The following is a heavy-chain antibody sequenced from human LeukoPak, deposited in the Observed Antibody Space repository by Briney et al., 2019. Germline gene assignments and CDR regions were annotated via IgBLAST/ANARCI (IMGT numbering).Heavy chain of an antibody. Sequence: HPGGSLRLSCAASGFTFTSYAMHWVRQAPGKGLEWVAVISSDGSNKFYADSVKGRFTISRDNSKNTLYLQMNSLRAEDTAVYYCARDRRGYYDSSGYSSYFDYWGQGTLVTVSS. CDR1: GFTFTSYA. CDR3: ARDRRGYYDSSGYSSYFDY. V-gene: IGHV3-30*04. CDR2: ISSDGSNK. J-gene: IGHJ4*02. D-gene: IGHD3-22*01.